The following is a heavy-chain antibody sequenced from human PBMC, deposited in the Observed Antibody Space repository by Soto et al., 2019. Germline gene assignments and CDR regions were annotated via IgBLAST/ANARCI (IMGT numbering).Heavy chain of an antibody. CDR1: SGSISSSNW. D-gene: IGHD3-10*01. V-gene: IGHV4-4*02. J-gene: IGHJ3*01. CDR2: IYHSGST. Sequence: QVQLQESGPGLVKPSGTLSLTCAVSSGSISSSNWWSWVRQPPGKGLEWIGEIYHSGSTNYNPSLKIRVTISVGKSKNQFSLKLSSVTAADTAVDYCARAAVLLWFGELFSGAFDLWGQGTLVTVSS. CDR3: ARAAVLLWFGELFSGAFDL.